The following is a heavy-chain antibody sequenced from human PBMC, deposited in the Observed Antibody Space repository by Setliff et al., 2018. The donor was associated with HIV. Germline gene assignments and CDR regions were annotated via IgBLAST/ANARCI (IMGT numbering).Heavy chain of an antibody. J-gene: IGHJ3*02. Sequence: PSETLSLTCAVSNGSINNNNWWSWVRQPPGKGLEWIGEIFHSGRTNYNPSLKSRVTISVDMSKNQFSLKMSSVTAADTAVYYCARLFGVITDDTFEIWGPGTMVTV. V-gene: IGHV4-4*02. CDR1: NGSINNNNW. CDR3: ARLFGVITDDTFEI. CDR2: IFHSGRT. D-gene: IGHD3-3*01.